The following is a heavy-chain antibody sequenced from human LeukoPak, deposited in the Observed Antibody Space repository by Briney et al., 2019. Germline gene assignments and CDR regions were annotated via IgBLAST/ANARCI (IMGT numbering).Heavy chain of an antibody. D-gene: IGHD5-24*01. CDR3: ARVRDGYNGFDY. CDR1: GYTFTGYY. Sequence: GASVKVSCKASGYTFTGYYMHWVRQAPGQGLEWMGWINPNSGGTNYAQKFQDRVTMTRDTSISTAYMELSRLRSDDTAVYYCARVRDGYNGFDYWGQGTLVTVSS. J-gene: IGHJ4*02. V-gene: IGHV1-2*02. CDR2: INPNSGGT.